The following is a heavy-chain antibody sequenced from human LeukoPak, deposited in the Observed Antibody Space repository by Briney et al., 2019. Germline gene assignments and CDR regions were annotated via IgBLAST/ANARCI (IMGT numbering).Heavy chain of an antibody. V-gene: IGHV3-11*04. CDR3: ARPAVAGLRAGGYDY. CDR1: GFTFSDYY. J-gene: IGHJ4*02. Sequence: GGSLRLSCAASGFTFSDYYMSWIRQAPGKGLEWVSYISSSGSTIYYADSAKGRFTISRDNAKNTLYLQMNSLRVEDTAVYYCARPAVAGLRAGGYDYWGQGTLVTVSS. D-gene: IGHD6-19*01. CDR2: ISSSGSTI.